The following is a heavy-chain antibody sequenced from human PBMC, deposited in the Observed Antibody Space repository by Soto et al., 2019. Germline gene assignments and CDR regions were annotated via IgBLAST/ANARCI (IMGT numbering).Heavy chain of an antibody. V-gene: IGHV4-30-2*01. CDR3: ARGRTMVRGNYYFDY. Sequence: SATLSLTCAVSGGSLSSGGYSWSGIRQPPGKGLEWIGYIYHSGSTYYNPSLKSRVTISVDRSKNQFSLKLSSVTAADTAVYYCARGRTMVRGNYYFDYWGQGTLVTVSS. D-gene: IGHD3-10*01. CDR2: IYHSGST. CDR1: GGSLSSGGYS. J-gene: IGHJ4*02.